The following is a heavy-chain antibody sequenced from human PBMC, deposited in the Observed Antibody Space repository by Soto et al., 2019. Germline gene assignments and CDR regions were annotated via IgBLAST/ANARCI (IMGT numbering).Heavy chain of an antibody. CDR1: XXXXXXYX. CDR3: AREGASGSHIGY. Sequence: QVQLVQSGAEVXKXXXXXXXXXKXXXXXXXXYXXXXVRQAPGQGLEWMGGIIPIFGTANYAQKFQGRVTITADESTSTAYMELSSLRSEDTAVYYCAREGASGSHIGYWGQGTLVTVSS. J-gene: IGHJ4*02. CDR2: IIPIFGTA. D-gene: IGHD3-22*01. V-gene: IGHV1-69*01.